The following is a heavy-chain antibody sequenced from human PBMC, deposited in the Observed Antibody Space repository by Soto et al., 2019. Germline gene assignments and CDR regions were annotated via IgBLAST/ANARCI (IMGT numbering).Heavy chain of an antibody. CDR3: ARGGYSSSWRFDY. D-gene: IGHD6-13*01. CDR2: IVPILGTA. V-gene: IGHV1-69*01. J-gene: IGHJ4*02. Sequence: QVQLVQSGAEVKKPGSSVRVSCKASGGTVSSFAISWMRQAPGQGLEWMGGIVPILGTAYYAQNFQGRVTITADESTNTAFMELTGLRSEDTAVYYCARGGYSSSWRFDYWGQGTLVTVSS. CDR1: GGTVSSFA.